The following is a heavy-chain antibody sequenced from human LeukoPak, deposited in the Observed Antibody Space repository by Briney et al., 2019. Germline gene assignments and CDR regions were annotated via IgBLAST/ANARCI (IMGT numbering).Heavy chain of an antibody. CDR1: GYTFTGYY. V-gene: IGHV1-2*02. Sequence: GASVKVSCKASGYTFTGYYMHWVRQAPGQGLEWMGWINPNSGGTNYAQEFQGRVTMTRDTSISTAYMELSRLKSDDTAVYYCARESEGGHIDYWGQGTLVTVSS. CDR3: ARESEGGHIDY. D-gene: IGHD1-26*01. CDR2: INPNSGGT. J-gene: IGHJ4*02.